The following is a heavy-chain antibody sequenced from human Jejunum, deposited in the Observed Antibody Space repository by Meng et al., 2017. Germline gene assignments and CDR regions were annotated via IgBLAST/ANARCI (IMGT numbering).Heavy chain of an antibody. CDR1: GGSVSRAGYQ. Sequence: QVQLQESGPGLVRPSETLSLICTVSGGSVSRAGYQWGRIRQPPGKGLEWIGYASTNYNPSLKSRVTISLDTSRNQFSLSLSSVTAADTAVYYCARDHMGSLDYWGQGILVTVSS. CDR2: AST. V-gene: IGHV4-61*08. J-gene: IGHJ4*02. D-gene: IGHD1-26*01. CDR3: ARDHMGSLDY.